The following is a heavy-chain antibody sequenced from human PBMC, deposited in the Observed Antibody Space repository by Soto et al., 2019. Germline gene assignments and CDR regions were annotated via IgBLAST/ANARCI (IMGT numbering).Heavy chain of an antibody. Sequence: SETLSLTCTVSGGSISSGDYYWSWIRQPPGKGLEWIGYIYYSGSTNYNPSLKSRVTISVDTSKNQFSLKLSSVTAADTAVYYCARELGNYDRGFDYWGQGTLVTVSS. CDR2: IYYSGST. CDR1: GGSISSGDYY. J-gene: IGHJ4*02. CDR3: ARELGNYDRGFDY. D-gene: IGHD3-22*01. V-gene: IGHV4-61*08.